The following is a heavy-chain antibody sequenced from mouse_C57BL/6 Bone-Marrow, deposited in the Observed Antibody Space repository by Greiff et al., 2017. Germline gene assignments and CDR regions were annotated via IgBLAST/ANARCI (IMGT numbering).Heavy chain of an antibody. Sequence: EVQVVESGGVLVKPGGSLKLSCAASGFTFSDYGMHWVRQAPEKGLEWVAYISSGSSTIYYADTVKGRFTISRDNAKNTLFLQMTSLRSEDTAMYYCARGYGNGFAYWGQGTLVTVSA. CDR2: ISSGSSTI. CDR3: ARGYGNGFAY. J-gene: IGHJ3*01. CDR1: GFTFSDYG. D-gene: IGHD2-1*01. V-gene: IGHV5-17*01.